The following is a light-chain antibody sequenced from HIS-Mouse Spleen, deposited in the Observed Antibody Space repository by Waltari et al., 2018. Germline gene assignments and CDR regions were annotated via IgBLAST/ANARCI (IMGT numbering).Light chain of an antibody. Sequence: QSVLTQPPSASGTPGQRVPISCSGSRSTTARPYVYWYQQPPGTAPKLLIYRNNQRPSGVPDRFSGSKSGTSASLAISGLRSEDEADYYCAAWDDSLSGPVFGGGTKLTVL. J-gene: IGLJ3*02. CDR3: AAWDDSLSGPV. CDR2: RNN. CDR1: RSTTARPY. V-gene: IGLV1-47*01.